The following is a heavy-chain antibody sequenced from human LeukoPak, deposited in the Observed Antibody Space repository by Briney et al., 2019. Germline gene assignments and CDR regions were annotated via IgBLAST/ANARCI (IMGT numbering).Heavy chain of an antibody. J-gene: IGHJ3*02. Sequence: SETLSLTCSVSGASITSSSFYWGWIRQPPGKGLEWIGSIYYTGSADYNPSLKSRVTISVDTSKNQFSLKLTSVTAADAAVYYCARAYDNSNNYYFDAFDIWGLGTMVTVSS. CDR1: GASITSSSFY. V-gene: IGHV4-39*01. D-gene: IGHD3-22*01. CDR2: IYYTGSA. CDR3: ARAYDNSNNYYFDAFDI.